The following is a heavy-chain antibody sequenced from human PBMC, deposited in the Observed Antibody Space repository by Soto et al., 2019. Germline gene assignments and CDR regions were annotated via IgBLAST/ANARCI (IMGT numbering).Heavy chain of an antibody. CDR2: IYYSGST. CDR1: GGSISSGGYC. CDR3: AREAGEDY. J-gene: IGHJ4*02. D-gene: IGHD3-10*01. V-gene: IGHV4-31*03. Sequence: SGTLSLTCTVSGGSISSGGYCWSWIRQHPGKGLEWIGYIYYSGSTYYNPSLKSRVTRSRDTSKNHFSLKLSSVTAADTAVYYCAREAGEDYWGQGTLVTVSS.